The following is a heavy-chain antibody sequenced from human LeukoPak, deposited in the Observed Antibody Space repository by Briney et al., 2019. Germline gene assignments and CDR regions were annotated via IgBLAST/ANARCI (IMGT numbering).Heavy chain of an antibody. CDR3: ARETRTGDAFDI. V-gene: IGHV3-48*04. CDR2: ISISSDTI. Sequence: PGGSLRLSCAASGFTFSNYAMNWVRQAPGKGLEWISYISISSDTIYYADSVKGRFTISRDNAKNSLYLQMNSLRAEDTAVYYCARETRTGDAFDIWGQGTMVTVSS. CDR1: GFTFSNYA. J-gene: IGHJ3*02. D-gene: IGHD7-27*01.